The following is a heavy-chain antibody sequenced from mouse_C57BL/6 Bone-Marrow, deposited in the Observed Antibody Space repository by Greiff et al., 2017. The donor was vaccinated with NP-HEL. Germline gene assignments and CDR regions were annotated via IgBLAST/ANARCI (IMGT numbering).Heavy chain of an antibody. D-gene: IGHD2-5*01. J-gene: IGHJ1*03. CDR1: GFSLTSYG. Sequence: QVQLKESGPGLVQPSQSLSITCTVSGFSLTSYGVHWVRQSPGKGLEWLGVIWSGGSTDYNAAFISRLSISKNNSKSQVFFKMNSLQADDTAIYYCARDLESYSNLWDFDVWGTGTTVTVSS. CDR2: IWSGGST. V-gene: IGHV2-2*01. CDR3: ARDLESYSNLWDFDV.